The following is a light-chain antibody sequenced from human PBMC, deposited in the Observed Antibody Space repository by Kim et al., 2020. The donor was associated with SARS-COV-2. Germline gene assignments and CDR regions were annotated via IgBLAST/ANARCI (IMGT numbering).Light chain of an antibody. J-gene: IGLJ3*02. CDR3: GSWDDSLNGPV. CDR1: SSNIGSNY. Sequence: GQRVTISGSGSSSNIGSNYVYWYQQLPGTAPKVLIHTDNRRPSGVPDRFSGSKSVTSASLAISGLRSEDEADYYCGSWDDSLNGPVFGGGTQLTVL. V-gene: IGLV1-47*01. CDR2: TDN.